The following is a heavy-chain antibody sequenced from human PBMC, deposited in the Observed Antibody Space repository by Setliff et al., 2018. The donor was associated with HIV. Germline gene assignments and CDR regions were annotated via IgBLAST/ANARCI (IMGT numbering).Heavy chain of an antibody. CDR2: IYYSGST. V-gene: IGHV4-59*08. CDR1: GGSISSYY. Sequence: SETLSLTCTVSGGSISSYYWSWIRQPPGKGLEWIGSIYYSGSTYYNPSLKSRVTISVDTSKNQFSLNLSSVTAADTAVYYCARHKSQPYYFDYWGQGTLVTVSS. CDR3: ARHKSQPYYFDY. J-gene: IGHJ4*02.